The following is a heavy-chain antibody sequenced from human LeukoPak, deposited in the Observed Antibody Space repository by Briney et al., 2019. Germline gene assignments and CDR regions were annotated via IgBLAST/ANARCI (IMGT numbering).Heavy chain of an antibody. J-gene: IGHJ4*02. V-gene: IGHV4-59*08. D-gene: IGHD5-18*01. CDR2: IYYSGST. Sequence: PSETLSPTCTVSGGSIISYYWTWIRQPPGKGLEWIGYIYYSGSTNYNPSLKSRVTISVDTSKNQFSLKLSSVTAADTAVYYCARRPSYSYNFDYWGQGILVTVSS. CDR3: ARRPSYSYNFDY. CDR1: GGSIISYY.